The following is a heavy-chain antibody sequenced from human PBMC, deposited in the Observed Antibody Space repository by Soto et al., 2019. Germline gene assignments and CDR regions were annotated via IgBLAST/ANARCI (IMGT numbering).Heavy chain of an antibody. CDR3: TLGSWSAETFDI. D-gene: IGHD6-13*01. Sequence: ASVKVSCKASGGTFSTYTVIWVRQAPGQGLEWMGRIIPMLDITNTAQSFQGRVTITADKSTSTAYLELSTLRSDDTAIYFCTLGSWSAETFDIWGRGTMVTVSS. CDR2: IIPMLDIT. V-gene: IGHV1-69*02. J-gene: IGHJ3*02. CDR1: GGTFSTYT.